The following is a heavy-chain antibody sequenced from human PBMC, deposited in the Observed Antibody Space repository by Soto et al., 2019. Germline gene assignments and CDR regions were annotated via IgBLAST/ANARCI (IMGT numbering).Heavy chain of an antibody. J-gene: IGHJ4*02. D-gene: IGHD1-26*01. Sequence: EVQVVESGGDLIQPGGSLRLSCAASGFKVGSSYVTWVRQALGKGLEWVSVIVSGGSTHYADSVTGRFTVSRDVSNNTLYLHISSLRAEDTDVYFCATDSPNVGIGYFDSWGLVTLVTVSS. CDR2: IVSGGST. CDR1: GFKVGSSY. CDR3: ATDSPNVGIGYFDS. V-gene: IGHV3-53*01.